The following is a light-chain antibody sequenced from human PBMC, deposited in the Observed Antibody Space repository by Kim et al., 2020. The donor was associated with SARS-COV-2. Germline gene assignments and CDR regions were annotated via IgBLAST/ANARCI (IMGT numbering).Light chain of an antibody. J-gene: IGKJ4*01. CDR1: QSISSW. CDR3: QQYNNYPLT. CDR2: KAS. Sequence: ASVGDRVPITCRASQSISSWLAWYQQKPGKAPNLLIYKASSLESGVPSRFSGSGSGTEFTLTISSLQPDDFATYYCQQYNNYPLTFGGGTKVEIK. V-gene: IGKV1-5*03.